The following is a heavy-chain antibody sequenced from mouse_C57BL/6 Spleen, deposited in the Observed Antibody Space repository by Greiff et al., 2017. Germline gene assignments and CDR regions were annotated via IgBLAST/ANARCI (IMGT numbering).Heavy chain of an antibody. Sequence: VQVVESGPGLVQPSQSLSITCTVSGFSLTSYGVHWVRQSPGKGLEWLGVIWSGGSTDYNAAFISRLSISKDNSKSQVFFKMNSLQADDTAIYYCARSRGIYYDYDVDYWGQGTTLTVSS. CDR2: IWSGGST. D-gene: IGHD2-4*01. V-gene: IGHV2-2*01. CDR3: ARSRGIYYDYDVDY. CDR1: GFSLTSYG. J-gene: IGHJ2*01.